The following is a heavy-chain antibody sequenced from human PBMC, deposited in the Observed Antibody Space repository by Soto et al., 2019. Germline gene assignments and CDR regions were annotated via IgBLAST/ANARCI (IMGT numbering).Heavy chain of an antibody. Sequence: SETLSLTCTVSGGSISSYYWSWIRQPPGKGLEWIGYIYYSGSTNYNPSLKSRVTISVDTYKNQFSLKLSSVTAADTAVYYCASTAHSSGWYSGGFDYWGQGTLVTVSS. J-gene: IGHJ4*02. V-gene: IGHV4-59*01. D-gene: IGHD6-19*01. CDR1: GGSISSYY. CDR2: IYYSGST. CDR3: ASTAHSSGWYSGGFDY.